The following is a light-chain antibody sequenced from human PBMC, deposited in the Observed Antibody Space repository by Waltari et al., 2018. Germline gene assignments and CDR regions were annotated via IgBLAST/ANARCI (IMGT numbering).Light chain of an antibody. Sequence: QSVLTQPPSVSEAPRQRVTISCSGSSSNIGNNAVNWYQQLPGKAPRLLIYYDDLVAPGVSDRFSGSKSGTSASLAISGLQSEDEADYYCAAWDDRLNGPVFGGGTKLTVL. V-gene: IGLV1-36*01. CDR3: AAWDDRLNGPV. CDR1: SSNIGNNA. CDR2: YDD. J-gene: IGLJ2*01.